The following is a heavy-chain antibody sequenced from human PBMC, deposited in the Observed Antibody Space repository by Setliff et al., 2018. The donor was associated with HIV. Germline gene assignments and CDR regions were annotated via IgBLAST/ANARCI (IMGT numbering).Heavy chain of an antibody. Sequence: SETLSLTCAVSGGSISSSNWWSWVRQPPGKGLEWIGEIYHSGSTNYNPSLKSRVTISVDKSKNQFSLKLSSVTATDTAVYYCARGGVVVVAASDAFDIWGQGTMVTVSS. CDR1: GGSISSSNW. CDR3: ARGGVVVVAASDAFDI. D-gene: IGHD2-15*01. J-gene: IGHJ3*02. V-gene: IGHV4-4*02. CDR2: IYHSGST.